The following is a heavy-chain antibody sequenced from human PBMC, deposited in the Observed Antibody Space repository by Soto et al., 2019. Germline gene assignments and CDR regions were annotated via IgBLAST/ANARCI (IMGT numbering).Heavy chain of an antibody. D-gene: IGHD2-2*01. CDR1: GYTFTNYA. CDR3: ARRFTGVPAPLYDS. CDR2: INAGNGDT. J-gene: IGHJ4*02. Sequence: ASVKVSCKASGYTFTNYAIHWVRQAPGQRLEWMGWINAGNGDTKYSQNFQGRVTFTRDSSATTAYMELSSLTSEDTAVYYCARRFTGVPAPLYDSWGQGTLVTVSS. V-gene: IGHV1-3*01.